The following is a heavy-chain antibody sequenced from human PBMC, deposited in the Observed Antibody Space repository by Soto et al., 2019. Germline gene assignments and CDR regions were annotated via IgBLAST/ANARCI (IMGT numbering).Heavy chain of an antibody. CDR2: IYWDDDK. D-gene: IGHD6-19*01. Sequence: SGPTLVNPTETLTLTCTFSGFSLSTGGVGVGWIRQPPGKALEWLALIYWDDDKRYSPSLKSRLTITKDTSKNQVVLTMTNMDPVDTATYYCAHRLYSSAWPWDSGVFDYWGQGTLVTVSS. CDR1: GFSLSTGGVG. V-gene: IGHV2-5*02. J-gene: IGHJ4*02. CDR3: AHRLYSSAWPWDSGVFDY.